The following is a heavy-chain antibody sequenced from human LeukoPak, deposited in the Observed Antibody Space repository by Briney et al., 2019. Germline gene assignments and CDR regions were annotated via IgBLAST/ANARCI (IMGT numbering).Heavy chain of an antibody. CDR1: EFTFSDYY. V-gene: IGHV3-11*01. D-gene: IGHD4-17*01. Sequence: GGSLRLSCAASEFTFSDYYMSWIRQAPGKGLGWVSYISSSGSTIYYADSVTGRFTISRDNAKNSLYLQMNSLRAEDTAVYYCARDAVTNDGFDYWGQGTLVTVSA. CDR2: ISSSGSTI. CDR3: ARDAVTNDGFDY. J-gene: IGHJ4*02.